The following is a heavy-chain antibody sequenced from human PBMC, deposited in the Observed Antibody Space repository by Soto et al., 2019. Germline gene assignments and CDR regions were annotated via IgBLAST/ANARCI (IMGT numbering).Heavy chain of an antibody. D-gene: IGHD6-13*01. J-gene: IGHJ3*02. V-gene: IGHV3-21*01. CDR2: ISSSSSYI. CDR1: GFTFSSYS. CDR3: ARAAAGTDAFDI. Sequence: GGSLRLSCAASGFTFSSYSMNWVRQAPGKGLEWVSSISSSSSYIYYADSVKGRFTISRDNAKNSLYLQMNSLRAEDTAVYYCARAAAGTDAFDIWGQGTMVTVSS.